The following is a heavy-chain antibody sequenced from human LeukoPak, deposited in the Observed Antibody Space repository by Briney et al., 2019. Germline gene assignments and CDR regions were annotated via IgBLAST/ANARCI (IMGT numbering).Heavy chain of an antibody. CDR2: ISAYNGNT. CDR1: GYTFTSYG. CDR3: ARDWNDVTEGGY. J-gene: IGHJ4*02. D-gene: IGHD1-1*01. V-gene: IGHV1-18*01. Sequence: ASVKVSCKASGYTFTSYGISWVQKAPGQGLEWMGWISAYNGNTNYAQKLQGRVTMTTDTSTSTAYMELRSLRSDDTAVYYCARDWNDVTEGGYWGQGTLVTVSS.